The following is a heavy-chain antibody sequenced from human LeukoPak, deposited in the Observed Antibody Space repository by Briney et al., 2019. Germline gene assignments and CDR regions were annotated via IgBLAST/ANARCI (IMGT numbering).Heavy chain of an antibody. CDR1: GYTFTSYA. V-gene: IGHV1-3*01. J-gene: IGHJ5*02. Sequence: GASVEVSCKASGYTFTSYAMHWVRQAPGQRLEWMGWINAGNGNTKYSQEFQGRVTMTRDTSISTAYMELSRLRSDDTAVYYCARASGTYWFDPWGQGTLVTVSS. CDR3: ARASGTYWFDP. D-gene: IGHD1-26*01. CDR2: INAGNGNT.